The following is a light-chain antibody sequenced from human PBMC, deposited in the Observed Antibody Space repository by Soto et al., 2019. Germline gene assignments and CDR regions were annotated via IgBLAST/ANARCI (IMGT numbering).Light chain of an antibody. CDR3: QQRSNRPWK. Sequence: EIVLTQSPATLSLSPGERATVSCRASPSVSSYLAWYQQQPGQAPRLLIYDASNRATGIPARFSGSGSGTDFTLPISSLEPEDFAVYYCQQRSNRPWKFGQGTKVEIK. J-gene: IGKJ1*01. V-gene: IGKV3-11*01. CDR1: PSVSSY. CDR2: DAS.